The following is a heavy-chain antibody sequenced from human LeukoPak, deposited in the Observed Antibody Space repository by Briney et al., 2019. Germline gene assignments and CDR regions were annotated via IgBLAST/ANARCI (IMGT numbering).Heavy chain of an antibody. D-gene: IGHD6-6*01. V-gene: IGHV3-11*01. CDR1: GFIFSDYY. J-gene: IGHJ4*02. CDR3: ASGSSSVGY. CDR2: ISNSDNDI. Sequence: GGSLRLSCVASGFIFSDYYMSWIRQTPGKGLEWISYISNSDNDIYYAGSVKGRFTISRDNTRNSLFVQMNSLRPDDTAVYYCASGSSSVGYWGQGTLVTVSP.